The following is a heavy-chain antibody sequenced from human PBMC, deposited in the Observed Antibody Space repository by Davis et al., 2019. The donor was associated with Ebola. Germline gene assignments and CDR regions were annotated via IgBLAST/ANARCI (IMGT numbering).Heavy chain of an antibody. V-gene: IGHV4-34*01. CDR2: INHSGST. D-gene: IGHD2-2*01. J-gene: IGHJ4*02. Sequence: PSETLSLTCAVNGQSFRDYYWGWNRQPPGKGLEWIGEINHSGSTYYNPSLKSRVTISIDTSRNQFSLKLTSVTAADTAVYYCASPHQIRGKDYFDLWGQGTLFTVSS. CDR1: GQSFRDYY. CDR3: ASPHQIRGKDYFDL.